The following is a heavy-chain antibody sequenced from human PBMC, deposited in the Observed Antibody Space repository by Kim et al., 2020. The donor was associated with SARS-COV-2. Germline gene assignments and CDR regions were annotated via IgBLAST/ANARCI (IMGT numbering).Heavy chain of an antibody. V-gene: IGHV3-33*06. D-gene: IGHD3-3*01. CDR3: AKDVKYDFWSGYGGYTYYYYGMDV. Sequence: GGSLRLSCAASGFTFSSYAMHWVRQAPGKGLEWVAVIWYDGSNKYYADSVKGRFTISRDNSKNTLYLQMNSLRAEDTAVYYCAKDVKYDFWSGYGGYTYYYYGMDVWGQGTTVTVSS. CDR1: GFTFSSYA. J-gene: IGHJ6*02. CDR2: IWYDGSNK.